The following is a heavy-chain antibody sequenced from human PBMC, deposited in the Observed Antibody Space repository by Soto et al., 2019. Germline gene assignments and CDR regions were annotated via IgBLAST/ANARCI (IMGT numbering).Heavy chain of an antibody. J-gene: IGHJ4*02. D-gene: IGHD3-3*01. CDR3: ARDILRFLEWLLYY. CDR1: GFTFSSYA. Sequence: ESGGGVVQPGRSLRLSCAASGFTFSSYAMHWVRQAPGKGLEWVAVISYDGSNKYYADSVKGRFTISRDNSKNTLYLQMNSLRAEDTAVYYCARDILRFLEWLLYYWGQGTLVTVSS. V-gene: IGHV3-30-3*01. CDR2: ISYDGSNK.